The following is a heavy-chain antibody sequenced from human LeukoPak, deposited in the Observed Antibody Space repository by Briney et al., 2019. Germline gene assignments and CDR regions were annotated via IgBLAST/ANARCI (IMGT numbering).Heavy chain of an antibody. CDR2: INHSGST. J-gene: IGHJ4*02. D-gene: IGHD2-2*02. CDR1: GGSFSGYY. CDR3: ARTNTQYYFDY. Sequence: PSETLSLTCAVYGGSFSGYYWSWIRQPPGKGLEWIGEINHSGSTNYNTSPKSRVTISVDTSKTQFSLKLSFVTAADTAVYYCARTNTQYYFDYWGQGTLVTVSS. V-gene: IGHV4-34*01.